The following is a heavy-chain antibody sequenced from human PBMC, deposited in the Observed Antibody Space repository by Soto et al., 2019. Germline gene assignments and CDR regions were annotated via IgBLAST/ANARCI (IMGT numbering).Heavy chain of an antibody. CDR2: ISSSSSTI. Sequence: EVQLVESGGGLVQPGGSLRLSCAASGFTFSSYSMNWVRQAPGKGLEWVSYISSSSSTIYDADSVKGRFTISRDNAKNSLYLQMNSLRDEDTAVYYCARHKGGSLRGSNDYWGQGTLVTGSS. J-gene: IGHJ4*02. CDR1: GFTFSSYS. CDR3: ARHKGGSLRGSNDY. V-gene: IGHV3-48*02. D-gene: IGHD3-10*01.